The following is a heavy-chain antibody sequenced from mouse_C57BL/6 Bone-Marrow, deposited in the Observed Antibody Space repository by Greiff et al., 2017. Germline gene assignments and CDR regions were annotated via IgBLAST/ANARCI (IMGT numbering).Heavy chain of an antibody. CDR3: ARSEDYGRSYKYFDV. J-gene: IGHJ1*03. CDR1: GYSFTGYC. Sequence: VQLQQSGPELVKPGASVKISCKASGYSFTGYCMNWVKQSPEKSLEWIGEINPSTGGTTYNQKFKAKATLTVDKSSSTAYMQLKSLTSEDSAVYYSARSEDYGRSYKYFDVWGTGTTVTVSS. D-gene: IGHD1-1*01. V-gene: IGHV1-42*01. CDR2: INPSTGGT.